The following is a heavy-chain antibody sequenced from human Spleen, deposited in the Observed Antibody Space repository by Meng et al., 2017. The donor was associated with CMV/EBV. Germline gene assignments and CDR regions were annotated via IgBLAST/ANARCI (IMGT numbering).Heavy chain of an antibody. J-gene: IGHJ6*02. Sequence: GGSLRLSCAASGFTFSSYDMSWVRQAPGEGLEWVVSISGSGGRTDHTDSVKGRFTVSRDNSKNTLYLQMNSLRPEDTAVYYCAKDIHYDFWSGYYTGGSLGMDVWGQGATVTVSS. CDR1: GFTFSSYD. CDR2: ISGSGGRT. D-gene: IGHD3-3*01. CDR3: AKDIHYDFWSGYYTGGSLGMDV. V-gene: IGHV3-23*01.